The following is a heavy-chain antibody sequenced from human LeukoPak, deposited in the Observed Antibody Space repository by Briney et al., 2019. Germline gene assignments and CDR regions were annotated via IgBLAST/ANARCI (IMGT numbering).Heavy chain of an antibody. V-gene: IGHV1-24*01. Sequence: ASVKVSCKVSGYTLTELSMHWVRQAPGKGLEWMGGFDPEDGETTYAQKFQGRVTMTEDTSTDTAYMELSSLRSEDTAVYYCATEGNGWAEYYYGMDVWGQGTTVTVSS. D-gene: IGHD1-1*01. CDR3: ATEGNGWAEYYYGMDV. CDR1: GYTLTELS. CDR2: FDPEDGET. J-gene: IGHJ6*02.